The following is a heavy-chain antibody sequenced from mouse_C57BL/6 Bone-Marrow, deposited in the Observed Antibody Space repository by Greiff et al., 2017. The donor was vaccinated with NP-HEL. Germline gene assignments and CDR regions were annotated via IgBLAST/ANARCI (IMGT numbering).Heavy chain of an antibody. J-gene: IGHJ3*01. CDR1: GCTFTSYW. V-gene: IGHV1-55*01. D-gene: IGHD2-4*01. Sequence: VQLQQPGAELVKPGASVKMSCKASGCTFTSYWITWVKQRPGQGLEWIGDIYPGSGSTNYNEKFKSKATLTVDTSSSTAYMQLSSLTSEDSAVYYCAREGYYDYSWFAYWGQGTLVTVSA. CDR2: IYPGSGST. CDR3: AREGYYDYSWFAY.